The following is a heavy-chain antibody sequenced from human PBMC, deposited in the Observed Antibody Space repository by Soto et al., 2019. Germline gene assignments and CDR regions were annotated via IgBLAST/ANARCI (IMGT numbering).Heavy chain of an antibody. CDR1: GFTFSSYG. D-gene: IGHD5-12*01. CDR3: AKDLLWDIVAPGPYGMDV. J-gene: IGHJ6*02. Sequence: GGSLRLSCAASGFTFSSYGXHWVRQAPGKGLEWVAVISYDGSNKYYADSVKGRFTISRDNSKNTLYLQMNSLRAEDTAVYYCAKDLLWDIVAPGPYGMDVWGQGTTVTVSS. V-gene: IGHV3-30*18. CDR2: ISYDGSNK.